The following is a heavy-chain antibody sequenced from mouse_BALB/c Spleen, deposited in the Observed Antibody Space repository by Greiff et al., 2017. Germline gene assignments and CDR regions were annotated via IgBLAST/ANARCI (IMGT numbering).Heavy chain of an antibody. D-gene: IGHD2-4*01. CDR2: ISSGSSTI. Sequence: EVKLMESGGGLVQPGGSRKLSCAASGFTFSSFGMHWVRQAPEKGLEWVAYISSGSSTIYYADTVKGRFTISRDNPKNTLFLQMTSLRSEDTAMYYCARQGLRRYFDYWGQGTTLTVSS. CDR1: GFTFSSFG. J-gene: IGHJ2*01. V-gene: IGHV5-17*02. CDR3: ARQGLRRYFDY.